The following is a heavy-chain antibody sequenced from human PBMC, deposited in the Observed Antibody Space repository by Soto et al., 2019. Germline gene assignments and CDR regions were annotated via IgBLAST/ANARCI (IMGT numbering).Heavy chain of an antibody. CDR2: IKQSGIT. V-gene: IGHV4-34*01. CDR1: GGSFSGYY. D-gene: IGHD3-10*01. J-gene: IGHJ6*02. Sequence: SETLSLTCAVYGGSFSGYYWTWIRQAPGKGLEWIGEIKQSGITNHNPSLKSRVTISMDTSKNQFSLKLSSVTAAGTAVYYCARGSVRYYGSGSYYRYYYYGMDVWGQGTTVTVSS. CDR3: ARGSVRYYGSGSYYRYYYYGMDV.